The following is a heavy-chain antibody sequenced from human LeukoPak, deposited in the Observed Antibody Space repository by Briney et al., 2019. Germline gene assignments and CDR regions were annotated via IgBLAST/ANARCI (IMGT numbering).Heavy chain of an antibody. Sequence: SETLSLTDTDSGVPIRSYYWTWIRQPPGKGLEWIRHIYYTGSTTYNPSLKSRATISVDTSKNQFSLKLTSVTAADTAMYYCARGPTAGIDTGHYDYWGQGTLVTVSS. CDR1: GVPIRSYY. V-gene: IGHV4-59*01. J-gene: IGHJ4*02. CDR2: IYYTGST. D-gene: IGHD6-13*01. CDR3: ARGPTAGIDTGHYDY.